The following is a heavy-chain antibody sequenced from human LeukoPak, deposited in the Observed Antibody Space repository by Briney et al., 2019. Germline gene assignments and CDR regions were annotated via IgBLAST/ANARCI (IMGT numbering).Heavy chain of an antibody. D-gene: IGHD3-10*01. V-gene: IGHV3-23*01. J-gene: IGHJ5*02. Sequence: PGGSLRLSCAASGFTFSNYAMSWVRQAPGKGLEWVSSVSGRGDYTSYGDSVKGRFAISRDNSKNTLYLQMNSLRAEDTAVYYCARLHGSGSYYNGENWFDPWGQGTLVTVSS. CDR3: ARLHGSGSYYNGENWFDP. CDR1: GFTFSNYA. CDR2: VSGRGDYT.